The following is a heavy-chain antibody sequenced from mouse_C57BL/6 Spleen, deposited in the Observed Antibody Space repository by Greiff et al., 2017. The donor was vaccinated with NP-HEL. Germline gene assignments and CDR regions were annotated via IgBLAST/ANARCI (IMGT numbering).Heavy chain of an antibody. CDR3: ARRGGYYDWYFDV. V-gene: IGHV1-81*01. J-gene: IGHJ1*03. CDR2: IYPRSGNT. CDR1: GYTFTSYG. D-gene: IGHD2-3*01. Sequence: QVQLQQSGAELARPGASVKLSCKASGYTFTSYGISWVKQRTGQGLEWIGEIYPRSGNTYYNEKFKGKATLTADKSSSTAYMELRSLTSEDSAVYFCARRGGYYDWYFDVWGTGTTVTVSS.